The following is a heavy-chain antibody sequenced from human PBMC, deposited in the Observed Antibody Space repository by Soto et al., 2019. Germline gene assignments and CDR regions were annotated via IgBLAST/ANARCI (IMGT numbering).Heavy chain of an antibody. D-gene: IGHD6-19*01. CDR3: AKRSGWHRPFDY. Sequence: QVQIQQWGAGLLKPSATLSLTCAVYGGSFSGYYWRWIRQPPGKGLEWIGEINHSGSTTYTPSPKSRVTISVDTSKTQLSLKLSSVTAADTAVYYCAKRSGWHRPFDYWGQGTLVTVSS. V-gene: IGHV4-34*01. CDR2: INHSGST. J-gene: IGHJ4*02. CDR1: GGSFSGYY.